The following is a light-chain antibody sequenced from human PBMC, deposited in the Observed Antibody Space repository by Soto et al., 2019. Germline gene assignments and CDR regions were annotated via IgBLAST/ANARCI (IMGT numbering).Light chain of an antibody. J-gene: IGKJ1*01. CDR3: LQDFKYPRT. CDR1: QDIRTE. Sequence: AIQMTQYPSSLSASVGDRVTITCRASQDIRTELGWYQQKPGKAPRLLIYGKFSLQSGVTSRFSGSGSGTDFTLTISSLQPDDFATYYCLQDFKYPRTFGQGTKVEVK. V-gene: IGKV1-6*01. CDR2: GKF.